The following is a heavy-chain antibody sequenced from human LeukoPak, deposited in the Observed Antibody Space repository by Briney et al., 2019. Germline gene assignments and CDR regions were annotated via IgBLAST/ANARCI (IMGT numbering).Heavy chain of an antibody. CDR3: ARDLCGYDSSGYGGDY. CDR2: ISAYNGNT. V-gene: IGHV1-18*01. D-gene: IGHD3-22*01. J-gene: IGHJ4*02. CDR1: GYTFTSYG. Sequence: ASVKVSCKASGYTFTSYGISWVRQAPGQGLEWMGWISAYNGNTNYAQKLHGRVTMTTDTSTSTAYMELRSLRSDDTAVYYGARDLCGYDSSGYGGDYWGQGTLVTVSS.